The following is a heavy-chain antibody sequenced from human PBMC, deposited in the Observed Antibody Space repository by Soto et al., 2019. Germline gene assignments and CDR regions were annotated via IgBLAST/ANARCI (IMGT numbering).Heavy chain of an antibody. CDR3: AGEGNYYDSSGYFGPWFDP. D-gene: IGHD3-22*01. J-gene: IGHJ5*02. CDR1: GYTFTSYG. Sequence: ASVKVSCKASGYTFTSYGISWVRQAPGQGLEWMGWISAYNGNTNYAQKFQGRVTMTRNTSISTAYMELSSLRSEDTAVYYCAGEGNYYDSSGYFGPWFDPWGQGTLVTVSS. V-gene: IGHV1-18*01. CDR2: ISAYNGNT.